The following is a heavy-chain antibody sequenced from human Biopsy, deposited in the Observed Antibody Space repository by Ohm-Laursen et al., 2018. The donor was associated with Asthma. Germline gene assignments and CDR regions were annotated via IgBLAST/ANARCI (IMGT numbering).Heavy chain of an antibody. CDR3: ARAVSSSLYWYFDL. D-gene: IGHD6-13*01. CDR1: GDAMSTSGSY. CDR2: IYYSGRT. V-gene: IGHV4-39*02. J-gene: IGHJ2*01. Sequence: PSQTLSLTCIVSGDAMSTSGSYWGWIRQSPGKGLEWIGSIYYSGRTYYNPSLESRVTISADTSKNHFSLKVTSVTAADTAVYYCARAVSSSLYWYFDLWGRGDLVTVSS.